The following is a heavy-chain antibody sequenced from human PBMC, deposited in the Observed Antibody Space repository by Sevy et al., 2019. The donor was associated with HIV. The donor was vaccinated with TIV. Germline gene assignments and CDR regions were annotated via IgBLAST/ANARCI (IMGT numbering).Heavy chain of an antibody. J-gene: IGHJ5*02. CDR2: IRPDGSDK. CDR1: GFTFSPYW. V-gene: IGHV3-7*01. D-gene: IGHD1-26*01. Sequence: GGSLRLSCEASGFTFSPYWMTWVRQAPGKGLEGVANIRPDGSDKYYVDSVKGRFTISRDNAKNSLYLQMNGLRADDTAMYYCARGVGLDRWGQGALVTVSS. CDR3: ARGVGLDR.